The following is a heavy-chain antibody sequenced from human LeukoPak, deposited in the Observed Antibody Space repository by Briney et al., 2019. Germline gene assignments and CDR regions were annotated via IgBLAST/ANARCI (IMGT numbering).Heavy chain of an antibody. CDR1: GGSISSYY. Sequence: PSETLSLTCSVSGGSISSYYRTWIRQPAGKGLEWIGRIYTSGSTNYNPSLKSRVTMSVDTSKNQFSLKLSSVTAADTAVYYCAREVPATDYYYYYYMDVWGKGTTVTVSS. V-gene: IGHV4-4*07. D-gene: IGHD2-2*01. CDR3: AREVPATDYYYYYYMDV. CDR2: IYTSGST. J-gene: IGHJ6*03.